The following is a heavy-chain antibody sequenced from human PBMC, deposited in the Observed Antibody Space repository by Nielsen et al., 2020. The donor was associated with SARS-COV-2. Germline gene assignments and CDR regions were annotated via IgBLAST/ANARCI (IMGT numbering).Heavy chain of an antibody. CDR2: IEEDGSDK. V-gene: IGHV3-7*01. D-gene: IGHD1-26*01. CDR3: AKGAGGSYYAHFDY. J-gene: IGHJ4*02. Sequence: GESLKISCAASGFTLRNYWMNWVRQAPGKGLEWVANIEEDGSDKFYLDSVKGRFTISRDNSKNTLYLQMNSLGAEDTAVYYCAKGAGGSYYAHFDYWGQGTLVTVSS. CDR1: GFTLRNYW.